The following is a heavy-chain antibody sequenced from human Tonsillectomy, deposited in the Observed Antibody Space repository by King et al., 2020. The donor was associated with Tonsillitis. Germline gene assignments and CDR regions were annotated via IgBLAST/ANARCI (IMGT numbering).Heavy chain of an antibody. D-gene: IGHD2-15*01. CDR1: GFTFSSYG. V-gene: IGHV3-30*02. Sequence: VQLVESGGGVVQPGGSLRLSCAASGFTFSSYGMHWVRQAPGKGLEWVAFIQYDGSNKYYEDSVKGRFTITRDNSKNTLYLQMNSLRAEDTAVYYCGAQRGGGRPFHYWGQGTLVTVSS. J-gene: IGHJ4*02. CDR3: GAQRGGGRPFHY. CDR2: IQYDGSNK.